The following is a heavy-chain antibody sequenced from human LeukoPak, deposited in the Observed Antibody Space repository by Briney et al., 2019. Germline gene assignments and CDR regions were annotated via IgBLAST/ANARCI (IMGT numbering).Heavy chain of an antibody. CDR2: MNPNSGNT. J-gene: IGHJ4*02. D-gene: IGHD6-19*01. Sequence: GASVKVSCKASGYTFTSYDINWARQATGQGLEWMGWMNPNSGNTGYAQKFQGRVTMTRNTSISTAYMELSSLRSEDTAVYYCARGLRIAVAGSGTLGYWGQGTLVTVSS. CDR1: GYTFTSYD. CDR3: ARGLRIAVAGSGTLGY. V-gene: IGHV1-8*01.